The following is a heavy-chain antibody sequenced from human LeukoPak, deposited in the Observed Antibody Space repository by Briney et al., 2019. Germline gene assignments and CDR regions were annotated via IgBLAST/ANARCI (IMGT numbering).Heavy chain of an antibody. CDR1: GYTFISYK. J-gene: IGHJ4*02. CDR2: ISPYNGNT. CDR3: ARDRVLYGSGSPSGY. D-gene: IGHD3-10*01. Sequence: ASVKVSCKTSGYTFISYKITWVRQAPGQGLEWMGWISPYNGNTKYAQNFRGRVTMTTDTSTATAYMELRSLRSDDTAVYYCARDRVLYGSGSPSGYWGQGTLVTVSS. V-gene: IGHV1-18*01.